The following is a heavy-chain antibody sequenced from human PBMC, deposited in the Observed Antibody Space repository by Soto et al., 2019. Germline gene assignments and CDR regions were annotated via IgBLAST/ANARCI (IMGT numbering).Heavy chain of an antibody. CDR2: IYSGGST. Sequence: GGSLRLSCAASGFTVSSNYISWVRQAPGKGLEWVSVIYSGGSTYYADSVKGRFTISRHNSKNTLYLQMNSLRAEDTAVYYCARPPHRGRYYYFHYWGQGTLVTVSS. J-gene: IGHJ4*02. V-gene: IGHV3-53*04. CDR1: GFTVSSNY. CDR3: ARPPHRGRYYYFHY. D-gene: IGHD3-9*01.